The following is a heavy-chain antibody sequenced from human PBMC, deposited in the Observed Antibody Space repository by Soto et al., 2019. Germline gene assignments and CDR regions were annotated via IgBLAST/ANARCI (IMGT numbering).Heavy chain of an antibody. D-gene: IGHD2-21*02. CDR3: ARGVVVTAEIDY. V-gene: IGHV4-30-2*01. CDR2: IYHSGST. Sequence: QLQLQESGSGLVKPSQTLSLTCAVSGGSISSGGYSWSWIRQPPGKGLEWIGYIYHSGSTYYNPSFKSRVTISVYRSKNQFSLKLSSVSPADTAVYYCARGVVVTAEIDYWGQGTLVTVSS. CDR1: GGSISSGGYS. J-gene: IGHJ4*02.